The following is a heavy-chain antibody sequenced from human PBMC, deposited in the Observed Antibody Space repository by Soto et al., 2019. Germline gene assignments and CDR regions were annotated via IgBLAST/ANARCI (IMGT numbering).Heavy chain of an antibody. CDR3: ARAGTTYYYYYMDV. V-gene: IGHV1-18*04. CDR2: INPYNGNT. CDR1: GYTFTGYY. J-gene: IGHJ6*03. Sequence: ASVKVSCKASGYTFTGYYMHWVRQAPGQGLEWMGWINPYNGNTNYAQKLQGRVTMTTDTSTSTAYMELRSLRSDDTAVYYCARAGTTYYYYYMDVWGKGTTVTVSS. D-gene: IGHD1-7*01.